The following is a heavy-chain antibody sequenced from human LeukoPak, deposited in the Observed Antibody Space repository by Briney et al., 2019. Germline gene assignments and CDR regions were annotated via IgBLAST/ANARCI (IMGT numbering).Heavy chain of an antibody. V-gene: IGHV4-59*01. CDR3: ARSKDILTGYCFDY. J-gene: IGHJ4*02. CDR1: GGSISSYY. D-gene: IGHD3-9*01. CDR2: IYYSGST. Sequence: SETLSLTCTVSGGSISSYYWSWIRQPPGKGLEWIGYIYYSGSTNYNPSLKSRVTISVDTSKNQFSLKLSSVTAADTAVYYCARSKDILTGYCFDYWGQGTLVTVSS.